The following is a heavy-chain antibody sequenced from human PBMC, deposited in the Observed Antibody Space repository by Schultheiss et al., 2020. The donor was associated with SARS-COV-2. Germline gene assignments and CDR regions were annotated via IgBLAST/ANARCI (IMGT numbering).Heavy chain of an antibody. CDR2: ISSSGSTI. V-gene: IGHV3-11*04. CDR1: GFTVSSNY. J-gene: IGHJ4*02. CDR3: ARDRENYFDY. D-gene: IGHD1-26*01. Sequence: GGSLRLSCAASGFTVSSNYMSWVRQAPGKGLEWVSYISSSGSTIYYADSVKGRFTISRDNAKNSLYLQMNSLRAEDTAVYYCARDRENYFDYWGQGTLVTVSS.